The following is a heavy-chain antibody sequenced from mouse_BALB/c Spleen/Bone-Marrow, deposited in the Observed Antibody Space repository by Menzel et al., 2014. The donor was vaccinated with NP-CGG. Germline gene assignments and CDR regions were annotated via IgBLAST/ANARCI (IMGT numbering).Heavy chain of an antibody. D-gene: IGHD1-1*02. CDR3: ARQGGFDY. V-gene: IGHV5-9-3*01. CDR2: ISSGGSYT. CDR1: GFTFSNYA. Sequence: EVKLMESGGGLVKPGGSLKLSCAASGFTFSNYAMSWVRQTPEKRLEWVAIISSGGSYTYYPDSVKGRFTISRDNAKTILYLQMSSLRSEDTAMYYCARQGGFDYWGQGTTLTVSS. J-gene: IGHJ2*01.